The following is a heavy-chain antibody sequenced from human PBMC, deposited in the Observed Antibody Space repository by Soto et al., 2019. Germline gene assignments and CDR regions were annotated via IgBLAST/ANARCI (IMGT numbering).Heavy chain of an antibody. J-gene: IGHJ4*02. CDR3: ARVNPDSSGLTAY. CDR1: GFAFTCKA. V-gene: IGHV1-18*01. CDR2: ISAYNGNT. Sequence: GAPAEVSSEPCGFAFTCKARSSLQHAPGQGLEWMGWISAYNGNTNYAQKLQGRVTMTTDTSTSTAYMELRSLRSDDTAVYYCARVNPDSSGLTAYWGQRTLVPVTP. D-gene: IGHD6-19*01.